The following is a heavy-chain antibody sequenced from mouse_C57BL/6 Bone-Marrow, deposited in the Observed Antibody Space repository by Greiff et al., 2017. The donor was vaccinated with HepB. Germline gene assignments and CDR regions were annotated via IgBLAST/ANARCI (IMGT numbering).Heavy chain of an antibody. V-gene: IGHV1-47*01. CDR3: ARGRYGSREDFDY. Sequence: VKLQESGAELVKPGASVKMSCKASGYTFTTYPIEWMKQNHGKSLEWIGNFHPYNDDTKYNEKFKGKATLTVEKSSSTVYLELSRLTSDDSAVYYCARGRYGSREDFDYWGQGTTLTVSS. CDR1: GYTFTTYP. D-gene: IGHD1-1*01. J-gene: IGHJ2*01. CDR2: FHPYNDDT.